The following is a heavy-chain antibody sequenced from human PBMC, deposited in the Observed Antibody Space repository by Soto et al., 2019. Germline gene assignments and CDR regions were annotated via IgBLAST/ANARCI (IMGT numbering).Heavy chain of an antibody. CDR1: GGTFKNYL. CDR2: VFPIFGTT. Sequence: QVQLVQSGAEVKKPGSSVKVSCKASGGTFKNYLFSWVRQAPGQGLEWMGGVFPIFGTTNYAQRFQGRVKITADASTSTVYMELSGLTSEDTAVYFCARDLEFRDGNISHFDYWGQGTLVTVSS. V-gene: IGHV1-69*01. D-gene: IGHD1-1*01. CDR3: ARDLEFRDGNISHFDY. J-gene: IGHJ4*02.